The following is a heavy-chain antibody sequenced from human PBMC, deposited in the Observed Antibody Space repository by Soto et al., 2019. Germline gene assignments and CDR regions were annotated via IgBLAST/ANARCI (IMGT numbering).Heavy chain of an antibody. D-gene: IGHD2-2*01. CDR2: ISSSSGYI. J-gene: IGHJ5*01. V-gene: IGHV3-21*01. Sequence: GGSLRLSCAASGFIFSTYSMNWVRQAPGKGLEWVSCISSSSGYIYYADSLKGRFTISRDNAKNSLYLQMNSLRAEDTAVYYCSRDSCSSFKWSDSWGQGTLVTVSS. CDR3: SRDSCSSFKWSDS. CDR1: GFIFSTYS.